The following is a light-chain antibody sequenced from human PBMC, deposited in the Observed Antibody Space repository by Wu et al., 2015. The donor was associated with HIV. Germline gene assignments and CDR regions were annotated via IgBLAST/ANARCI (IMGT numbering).Light chain of an antibody. CDR2: DAF. J-gene: IGKJ1*01. V-gene: IGKV3-20*01. Sequence: AIISCKASQSVSSRRPSLVPAETWPGSQALFFDAFVRATGIPDRFSASGSAADFTLTISRLEPEDFAVYYCHQYGTSLWTFGQGTRVEIK. CDR3: HQYGTSLWT. CDR1: QSVSSRR.